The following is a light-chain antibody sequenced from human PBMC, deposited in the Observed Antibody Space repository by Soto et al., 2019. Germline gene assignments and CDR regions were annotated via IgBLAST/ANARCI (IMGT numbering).Light chain of an antibody. CDR1: QSISTS. Sequence: DIQMTQSPSSLSASVGDRVTITCRASQSISTSLNWYQQTSGKAPRLLIYVTSRLQRGVPPRFSGSGSGTDFTLTISPLQPEDFATYFCQQTYTTPYTFGQETKLEIK. J-gene: IGKJ2*01. CDR3: QQTYTTPYT. V-gene: IGKV1-39*01. CDR2: VTS.